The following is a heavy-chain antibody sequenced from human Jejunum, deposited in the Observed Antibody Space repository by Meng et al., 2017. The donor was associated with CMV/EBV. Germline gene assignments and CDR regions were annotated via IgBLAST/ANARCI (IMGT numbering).Heavy chain of an antibody. CDR1: FRSYV. CDR3: AKEGYSGYAFYFYGMDV. J-gene: IGHJ6*02. CDR2: ISGGGDSR. D-gene: IGHD5-12*01. V-gene: IGHV3-23*01. Sequence: FRSYVMNWVRQAPGKGLEWVSGISGGGDSRFYGDSVKGRFTISRDNSKNTLYLQMNSLRAEDTAVYYCAKEGYSGYAFYFYGMDVWGQGTTVTVSS.